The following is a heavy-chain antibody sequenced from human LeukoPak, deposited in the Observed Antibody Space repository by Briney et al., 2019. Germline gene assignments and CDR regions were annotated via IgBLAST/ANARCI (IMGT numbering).Heavy chain of an antibody. V-gene: IGHV3-30-3*01. J-gene: IGHJ4*02. CDR3: ARDFVEGWFGELSPLDY. CDR2: ISYDGSNK. CDR1: GFTFSSYA. D-gene: IGHD3-10*01. Sequence: GGSLRLSCAASGFTFSSYAMHWVRQAPGKGLEWVAVISYDGSNKYYADSVKGRFTISRDNSKNTLYLQMNSLRAEDTAVYYCARDFVEGWFGELSPLDYWGQGTLVTVSS.